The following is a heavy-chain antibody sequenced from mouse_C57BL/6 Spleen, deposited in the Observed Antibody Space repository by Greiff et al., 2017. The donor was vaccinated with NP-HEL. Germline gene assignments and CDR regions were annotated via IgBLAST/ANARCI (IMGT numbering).Heavy chain of an antibody. J-gene: IGHJ4*01. CDR1: GFTFSDYG. Sequence: EVKLVESGGGLVKPGGSLKLSCAASGFTFSDYGMHWVRQAPEKGLEWVAYISSGSSTIYYADTGKGRFTISRDNAKNTLFLQMTRLRSEDTAMYYCARKDITTVVATGGAMDYWGQGTSVTVSS. CDR2: ISSGSSTI. CDR3: ARKDITTVVATGGAMDY. V-gene: IGHV5-17*01. D-gene: IGHD1-1*01.